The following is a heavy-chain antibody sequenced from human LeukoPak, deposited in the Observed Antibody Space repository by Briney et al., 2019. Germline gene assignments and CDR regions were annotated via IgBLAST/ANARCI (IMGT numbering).Heavy chain of an antibody. CDR1: GFTFSSYS. D-gene: IGHD3-3*01. Sequence: GGSLRLSCAASGFTFSSYSMNWVRQAPGKGLEWVSSISSSSSYIYYADPVKGRFTISRDNAKNSLYLQMNSLRAEDTAVYYCARGLTRAITIFGVVIPNWFDPWGQGTLVTVSS. CDR3: ARGLTRAITIFGVVIPNWFDP. J-gene: IGHJ5*02. CDR2: ISSSSSYI. V-gene: IGHV3-21*01.